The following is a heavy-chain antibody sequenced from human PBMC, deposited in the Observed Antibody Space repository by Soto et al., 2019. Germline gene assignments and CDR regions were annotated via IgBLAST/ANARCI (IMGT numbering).Heavy chain of an antibody. V-gene: IGHV4-31*03. D-gene: IGHD2-2*01. CDR1: GGSVNSGGYY. CDR3: ARFPSRAHYFAMAV. Sequence: QVQLQESDPGQVTPSQTLSLTCTVSGGSVNSGGYYWTWIRQHPGRGLECLGYIYYSGNTYYNPSLQSRLTISLDTSKNQFSLKLTSVTAADTAVYYCARFPSRAHYFAMAVWGQGTAVTVSS. J-gene: IGHJ6*02. CDR2: IYYSGNT.